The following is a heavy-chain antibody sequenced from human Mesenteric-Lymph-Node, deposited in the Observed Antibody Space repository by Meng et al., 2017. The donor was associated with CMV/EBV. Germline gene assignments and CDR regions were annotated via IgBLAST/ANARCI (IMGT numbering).Heavy chain of an antibody. Sequence: GGSLRLSCAASGFTFSSYEMNWVRQAPGKGLEWVSYISSSGSTIYYADSVKGRFTISRDNAKNSLYLQMNSLRAEDTAVYYCARDILYCSSTSCYFSRPYYYYYYGMDVWGQGTTVTV. CDR2: ISSSGSTI. D-gene: IGHD2-2*01. J-gene: IGHJ6*02. CDR1: GFTFSSYE. V-gene: IGHV3-48*03. CDR3: ARDILYCSSTSCYFSRPYYYYYYGMDV.